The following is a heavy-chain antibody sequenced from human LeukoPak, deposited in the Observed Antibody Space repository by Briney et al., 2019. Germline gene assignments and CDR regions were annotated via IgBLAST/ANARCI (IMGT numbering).Heavy chain of an antibody. J-gene: IGHJ6*03. CDR1: GFTFSTYG. CDR3: ARNSGRYFYYYYMDV. Sequence: PGGSLRLSCAPSGFTFSTYGMHWVRQAPGKGLEWVAFRRYDGSSEYYADSVKGRFTLSRDNSKNTLYLQMNSLGADDTAVYYCARNSGRYFYYYYMDVWGKGTTVTVSS. CDR2: RRYDGSSE. D-gene: IGHD1-26*01. V-gene: IGHV3-30*02.